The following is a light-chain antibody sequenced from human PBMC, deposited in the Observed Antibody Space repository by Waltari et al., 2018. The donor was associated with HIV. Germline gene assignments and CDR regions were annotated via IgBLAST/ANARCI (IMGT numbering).Light chain of an antibody. J-gene: IGKJ3*01. CDR3: MQALQTSSFT. V-gene: IGKV2-28*01. CDR1: QSLLHSNGYNY. Sequence: IVMTQSPLSLPVTTGEPAPTPRRASQSLLHSNGYNYLDWYLQKPGQSPQLLIFLGSIRAAGVPDRFSGSGSGTDFTLKISRVEAEDVGVYYCMQALQTSSFTFGPGTKVDIK. CDR2: LGS.